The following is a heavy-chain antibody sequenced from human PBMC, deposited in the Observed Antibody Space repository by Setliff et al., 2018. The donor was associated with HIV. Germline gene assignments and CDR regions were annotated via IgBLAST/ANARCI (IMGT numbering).Heavy chain of an antibody. V-gene: IGHV3-48*01. J-gene: IGHJ6*03. CDR1: GFTFSGYS. CDR3: ARVSELLAYYMDV. CDR2: ISSSSSTI. D-gene: IGHD1-26*01. Sequence: GGSLRLSCAASGFTFSGYSMNWVRQAPGKGLEWVSYISSSSSTIYYADSVKGRFTISRDNAKNSLYLQMNSLRAEDTAVYYCARVSELLAYYMDVWGKGTTVTSP.